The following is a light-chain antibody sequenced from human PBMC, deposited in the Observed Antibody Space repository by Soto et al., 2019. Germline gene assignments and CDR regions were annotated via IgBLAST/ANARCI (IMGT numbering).Light chain of an antibody. J-gene: IGKJ5*01. Sequence: EIVLTQSPCTLSLSPGERATLSCRASQSVSSSYLAWYQQKPGQAPRLLIYGASSRATGIPYRFSGSGSGTDFTLTISRLEPEDFAVYYCQQYGSSPITFGKGTRLEIK. V-gene: IGKV3-20*01. CDR3: QQYGSSPIT. CDR2: GAS. CDR1: QSVSSSY.